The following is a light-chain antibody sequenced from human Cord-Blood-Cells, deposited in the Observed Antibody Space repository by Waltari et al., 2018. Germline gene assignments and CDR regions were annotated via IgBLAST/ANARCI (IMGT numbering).Light chain of an antibody. CDR3: SSYAGSNNLV. CDR2: EVS. V-gene: IGLV2-8*01. Sequence: QSALTQPPSASGSPGQSVTISCTGTSSDVGGYNYVSWYQQHPGKAPKLMIYEVSKRPAGAPDRCSGSKSGTTASLTVSGRQAEDEADYYCSSYAGSNNLVFGGGTKLTVL. J-gene: IGLJ2*01. CDR1: SSDVGGYNY.